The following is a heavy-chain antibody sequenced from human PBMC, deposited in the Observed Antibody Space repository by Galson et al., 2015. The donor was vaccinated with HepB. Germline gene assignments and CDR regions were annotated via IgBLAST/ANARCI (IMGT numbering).Heavy chain of an antibody. J-gene: IGHJ5*02. D-gene: IGHD3-10*01. Sequence: SLRLSCAASGFTFSSYGMHWVRQAPGKGLEWVAVISYDGSNKYYADSMKGRFTISRDNSKNTLYLQMNSLRAEDTAVYYCAKGLTYYYGSGSYTNWFDPWGQGTLVTVSS. CDR2: ISYDGSNK. CDR1: GFTFSSYG. V-gene: IGHV3-30*18. CDR3: AKGLTYYYGSGSYTNWFDP.